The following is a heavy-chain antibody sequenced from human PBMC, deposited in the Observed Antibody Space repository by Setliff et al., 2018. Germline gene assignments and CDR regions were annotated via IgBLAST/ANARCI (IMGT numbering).Heavy chain of an antibody. J-gene: IGHJ1*01. Sequence: SETLSLTCTVSGGSISSSSCYWGWIRQPPGKGLEWIGTIYYSGSTYYNPSLKSRVTISVDTSKNQFSLKLSSVTAADTAVYYCARHIESYSSSWYVSAEYFQHWGQGTLVTVSS. V-gene: IGHV4-39*01. CDR1: GGSISSSSCY. CDR3: ARHIESYSSSWYVSAEYFQH. D-gene: IGHD6-13*01. CDR2: IYYSGST.